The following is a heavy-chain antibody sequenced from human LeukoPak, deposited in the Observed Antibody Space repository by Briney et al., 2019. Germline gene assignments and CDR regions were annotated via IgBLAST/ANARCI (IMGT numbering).Heavy chain of an antibody. CDR2: IIPIFGTA. CDR1: GGTFSSYA. J-gene: IGHJ4*02. V-gene: IGHV1-69*13. D-gene: IGHD5-18*01. CDR3: ARDPGYSYGPFDC. Sequence: ASVKVSCKASGGTFSSYAISWVRQAPGQGLEWMGGIIPIFGTANYAQKFQGRVTITADESTSTAYMELSSLRSEDTAVYYCARDPGYSYGPFDCWGQGTLVTVSS.